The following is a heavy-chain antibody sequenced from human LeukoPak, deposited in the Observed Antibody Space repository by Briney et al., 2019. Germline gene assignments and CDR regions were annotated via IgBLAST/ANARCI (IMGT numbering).Heavy chain of an antibody. Sequence: GESLKISCKGSGYSFTSYWIGWVRQMHGKGLEWMGIIYPGDSDTRYNPSFQGQVPISADKSISTAYLQWSSLKASDTAMYYCARQVAYYMDYWGQGTLVTVSS. CDR2: IYPGDSDT. CDR3: ARQVAYYMDY. J-gene: IGHJ4*02. D-gene: IGHD3-10*01. CDR1: GYSFTSYW. V-gene: IGHV5-51*01.